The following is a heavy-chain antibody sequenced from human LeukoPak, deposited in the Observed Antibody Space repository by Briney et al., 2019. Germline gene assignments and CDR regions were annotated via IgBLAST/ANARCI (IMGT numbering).Heavy chain of an antibody. D-gene: IGHD3-10*01. Sequence: SETLSLTCTVSGGSISSITDYWGWVRHSPGKGLEWIGSIYYSGSASYNPSLKSRVTISVDTSKNQFSLRLKSVTAADMAVYYCARARGLLWFGELASAFDIWGQGTMVTVSS. J-gene: IGHJ3*02. CDR3: ARARGLLWFGELASAFDI. V-gene: IGHV4-39*07. CDR2: IYYSGSA. CDR1: GGSISSITDY.